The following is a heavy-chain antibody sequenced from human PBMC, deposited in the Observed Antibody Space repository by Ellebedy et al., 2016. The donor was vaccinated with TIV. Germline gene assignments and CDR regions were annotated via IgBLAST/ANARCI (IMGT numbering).Heavy chain of an antibody. J-gene: IGHJ5*02. CDR3: ARDPSGSYFTGFDP. D-gene: IGHD3-10*01. Sequence: PGGSLRLSCAASGFTFSDNAMGWVRQAPGKGLEWVAGISFGGESTYYPDSVKGRFTISRDNSKNTLYLQMNSLRAEDTAVYYCARDPSGSYFTGFDPWGQGTLVTVSS. CDR1: GFTFSDNA. CDR2: ISFGGEST. V-gene: IGHV3-23*01.